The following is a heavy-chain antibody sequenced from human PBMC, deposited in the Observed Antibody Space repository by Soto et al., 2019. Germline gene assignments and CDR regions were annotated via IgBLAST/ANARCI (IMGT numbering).Heavy chain of an antibody. CDR3: ARDSFAETYYDILTGYYPYNWFDP. V-gene: IGHV3-21*01. J-gene: IGHJ5*02. CDR2: ISSSSSYI. Sequence: AGGSLRLSCAASGFTFSSYSMNWVRQAPGKWLEWVSSISSSSSYIYYADSVKGRFTISRDNAKNSLYLQMNSLRAEDTAVYYCARDSFAETYYDILTGYYPYNWFDPWGQGXLGTVYS. CDR1: GFTFSSYS. D-gene: IGHD3-9*01.